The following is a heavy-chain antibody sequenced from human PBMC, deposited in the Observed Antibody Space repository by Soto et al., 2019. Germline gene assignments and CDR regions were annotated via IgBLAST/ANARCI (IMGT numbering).Heavy chain of an antibody. CDR2: IYYSGST. CDR1: GGSISSSSYY. V-gene: IGHV4-39*01. Sequence: QLQLQESGPGLVKPSETLSLTCTVSGGSISSSSYYWGWIRQPPGKGLEWIGSIYYSGSTYYNPSLKSRVTISVDTSKNQFSLKLSSVTAADTTVYYCARQRRRYYFDYWGQGTLVTVSS. CDR3: ARQRRRYYFDY. J-gene: IGHJ4*02.